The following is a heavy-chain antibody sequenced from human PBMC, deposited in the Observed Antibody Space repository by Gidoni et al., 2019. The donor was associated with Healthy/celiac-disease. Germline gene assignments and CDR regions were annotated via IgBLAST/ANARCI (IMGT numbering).Heavy chain of an antibody. CDR3: AKDIGWELLHPFDY. V-gene: IGHV3-9*01. CDR1: GFTFDDYA. CDR2: ISWNSGSI. J-gene: IGHJ4*02. Sequence: EVQLVESGGGLVQPGRSLRLSCAASGFTFDDYAMHWVRQAPGKGLEWVSGISWNSGSIGYADSVKGRFTISRDNAKNSLYLQMNSLRAEDTALYYCAKDIGWELLHPFDYWGQGTLVTVSS. D-gene: IGHD1-26*01.